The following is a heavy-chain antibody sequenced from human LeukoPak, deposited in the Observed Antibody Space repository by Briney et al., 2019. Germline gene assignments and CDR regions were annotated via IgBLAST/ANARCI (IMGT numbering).Heavy chain of an antibody. V-gene: IGHV5-51*01. CDR3: ARHPLYYYDSSGYYHYYYMDV. CDR2: IYPGDSDT. J-gene: IGHJ6*03. D-gene: IGHD3-22*01. CDR1: GYSFTSYW. Sequence: RGESLKISCKGSGYSFTSYWIGLVRQMPGKGLEWMGIIYPGDSDTRYSPSFQGQVTISADKSISTAYLQWSSLKASDTAMYYCARHPLYYYDSSGYYHYYYMDVWGKGTTVTVSS.